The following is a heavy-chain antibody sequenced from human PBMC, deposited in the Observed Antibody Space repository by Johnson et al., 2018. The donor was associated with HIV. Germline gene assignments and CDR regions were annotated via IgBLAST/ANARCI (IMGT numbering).Heavy chain of an antibody. CDR3: TKVMVSWFGELPWAFDTFDM. Sequence: VRLVESGGGLVQPGRSLRLTCVGSGFTFHEYAMHWVRQIPGKGLEWVSGISWNSGSVDYVDSVKGRFTISRDNAKKLLFLQMNSLRAEDTALYYCTKVMVSWFGELPWAFDTFDMWGQGTMVTVSS. CDR1: GFTFHEYA. CDR2: ISWNSGSV. V-gene: IGHV3-9*01. D-gene: IGHD3-10*01. J-gene: IGHJ3*02.